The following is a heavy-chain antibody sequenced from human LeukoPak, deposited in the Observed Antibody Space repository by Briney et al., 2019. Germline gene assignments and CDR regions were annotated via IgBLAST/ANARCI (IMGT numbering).Heavy chain of an antibody. Sequence: GGSLRLSCAASGFTFSSYAMNWVRQAPGKGLEWVSTISGSGGSTYYTGSVKGRFTISRDNSKNTLYLQMNSLRAEDTAIYYCAKDTYDFWSGFDYRGRGTLVTVSS. J-gene: IGHJ4*02. CDR2: ISGSGGST. D-gene: IGHD3-3*01. CDR1: GFTFSSYA. CDR3: AKDTYDFWSGFDY. V-gene: IGHV3-23*01.